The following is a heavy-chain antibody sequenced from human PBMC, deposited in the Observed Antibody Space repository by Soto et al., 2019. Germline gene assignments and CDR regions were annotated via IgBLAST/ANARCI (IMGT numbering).Heavy chain of an antibody. D-gene: IGHD5-18*01. V-gene: IGHV3-33*01. Sequence: QVQLVESGGGVVQPGRSLRLSCAASGFTFSTYGMHWVRQAPGKGLEWVAVIWYDGSNKYYADSVKGRFTISRDNSKNTLERQMNSLRAADTAVCYCETVSTAMVDFFYWGQGTLVTVSS. J-gene: IGHJ4*02. CDR2: IWYDGSNK. CDR3: ETVSTAMVDFFY. CDR1: GFTFSTYG.